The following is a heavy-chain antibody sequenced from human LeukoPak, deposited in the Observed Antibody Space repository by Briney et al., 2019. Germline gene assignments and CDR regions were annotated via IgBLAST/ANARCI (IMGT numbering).Heavy chain of an antibody. J-gene: IGHJ4*02. V-gene: IGHV1-58*02. CDR3: AAEDSGSYFFNY. CDR1: GFTFTSSA. Sequence: GTSVKVSCKASGFTFTSSAMQWVRQARGQRLESIGWIVVGSGNTNYAQKFQERVTITRDMSTSTAYMELSSLRSEDTAVYYCAAEDSGSYFFNYWGQGTLVTVSS. CDR2: IVVGSGNT. D-gene: IGHD1-26*01.